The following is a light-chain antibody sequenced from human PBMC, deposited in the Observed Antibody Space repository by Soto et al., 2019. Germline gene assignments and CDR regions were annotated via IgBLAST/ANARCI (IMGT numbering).Light chain of an antibody. J-gene: IGLJ1*01. V-gene: IGLV3-1*01. Sequence: SYELTQPPSVSVSPGQTASITCSGDKLGHKYVCWYQQKAGRSPVLVIYQYTKRHSGIPERFSGSNSGNTATLTIRGTQAMDEAGYSCQAWDRSTGVFGTGTKVTVL. CDR1: KLGHKY. CDR2: QYT. CDR3: QAWDRSTGV.